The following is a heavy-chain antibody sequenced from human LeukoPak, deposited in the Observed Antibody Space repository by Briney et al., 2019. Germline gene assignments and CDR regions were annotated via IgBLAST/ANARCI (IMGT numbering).Heavy chain of an antibody. Sequence: SETLSRTCAVYGDSFSGYYWSWIRQSPGTGLEWIGEVNDRGTTNYNPNLKSRVTISVVTSSDQFSLRLTSVTAADTAIYFCATRRGGPYPYYFDHWDQGALVTVSS. V-gene: IGHV4-34*01. CDR3: ATRRGGPYPYYFDH. J-gene: IGHJ4*02. CDR1: GDSFSGYY. D-gene: IGHD2-15*01. CDR2: VNDRGTT.